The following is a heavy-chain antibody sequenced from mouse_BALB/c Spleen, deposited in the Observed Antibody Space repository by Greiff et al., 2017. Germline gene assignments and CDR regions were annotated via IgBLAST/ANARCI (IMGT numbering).Heavy chain of an antibody. D-gene: IGHD2-12*01. CDR2: INPSNGGT. J-gene: IGHJ4*01. V-gene: IGHV1S81*02. Sequence: QVQLQQSGAELVKPGASVKLSCKASGYTFTSYYMYWVKQRPGQGLEWIGEINPSNGGTNFNEKFKSKATLTVDKSSSTAYMQLSSLTSEDSAVYYCTGDDGAMDYWGQGTSVTVSS. CDR1: GYTFTSYY. CDR3: TGDDGAMDY.